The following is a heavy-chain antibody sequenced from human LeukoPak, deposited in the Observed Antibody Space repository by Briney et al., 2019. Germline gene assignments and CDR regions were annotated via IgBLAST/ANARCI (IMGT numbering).Heavy chain of an antibody. CDR2: MNPNSGNT. CDR1: GYTFTGYY. Sequence: ASMKVSCKASGYTFTGYYMHWVRQATGQGLEWMGWMNPNSGNTGYAQKFQGRVTMTRNTSISTAYMELSSLRSEDTAVYYCARMTIPTDYWGQGTLVTVSS. CDR3: ARMTIPTDY. J-gene: IGHJ4*02. D-gene: IGHD3-9*01. V-gene: IGHV1-8*02.